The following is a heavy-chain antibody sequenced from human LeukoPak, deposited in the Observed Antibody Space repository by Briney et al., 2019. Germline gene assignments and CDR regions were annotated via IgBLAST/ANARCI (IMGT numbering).Heavy chain of an antibody. CDR3: ARANSYLDWIDY. D-gene: IGHD2-2*01. CDR2: ISGYNGNT. V-gene: IGHV1-18*01. CDR1: GYTFTRYG. J-gene: IGHJ4*02. Sequence: RGASVKVSCKASGYTFTRYGISWVRQAPGQGLEWMGWISGYNGNTNYAQKLQGRVTMTTDTSTSTAYMELRSLRSDDTAVYYCARANSYLDWIDYWGQGTLVTVSS.